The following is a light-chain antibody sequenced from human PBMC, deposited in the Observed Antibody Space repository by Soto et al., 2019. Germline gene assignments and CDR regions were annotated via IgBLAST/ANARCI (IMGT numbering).Light chain of an antibody. V-gene: IGKV1-5*03. J-gene: IGKJ1*01. CDR2: KAS. Sequence: DIQMTQSPSTLSASVGDRVTSTCRSSQSISSRLAWYQQKPGKVPKLLIYKASSLESGVPSRFSGRGSGTEFTLTISSLQPDDFATSYCQQYDSYSWTFGQGTKVEI. CDR1: QSISSR. CDR3: QQYDSYSWT.